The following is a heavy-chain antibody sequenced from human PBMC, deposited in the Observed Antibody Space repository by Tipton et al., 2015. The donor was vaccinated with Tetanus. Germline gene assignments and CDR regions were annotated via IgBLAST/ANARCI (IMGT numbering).Heavy chain of an antibody. CDR3: TRAHCSDGVCNFDF. D-gene: IGHD2-15*01. V-gene: IGHV5-51*01. CDR1: GYIFNNYW. Sequence: QLVQSGGEVKKPGESLKISCKGSGYIFNNYWIGWVRQKPGKGLEWMGIIYPGDSDTRYSPSFQGQVTISVDKSINTAYLQWSSLKASDTSMFYCTRAHCSDGVCNFDFWGQGALVTVAS. J-gene: IGHJ4*02. CDR2: IYPGDSDT.